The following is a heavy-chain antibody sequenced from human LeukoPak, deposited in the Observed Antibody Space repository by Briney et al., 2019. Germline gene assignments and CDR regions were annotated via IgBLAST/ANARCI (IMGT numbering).Heavy chain of an antibody. V-gene: IGHV4-34*01. CDR1: GGSFSGYY. Sequence: SETLSLTCAVYGGSFSGYYWSWIRQPPGKGLEWIGEIHHSGRTNYNPSLKSRVTISVDTSKNQSSLKLSSVTAADTAVYYCARGVSPKGMGGRRFDYWGQGTLVTVSS. CDR2: IHHSGRT. J-gene: IGHJ4*02. D-gene: IGHD1-26*01. CDR3: ARGVSPKGMGGRRFDY.